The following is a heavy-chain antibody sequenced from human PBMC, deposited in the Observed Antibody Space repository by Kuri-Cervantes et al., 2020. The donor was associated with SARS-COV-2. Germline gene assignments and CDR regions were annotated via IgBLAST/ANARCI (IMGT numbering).Heavy chain of an antibody. Sequence: SETLSLTCAVSGVSVSGGTYYWSWIRQPAGKGLEWIGHLDTSGSTTYNPSLRSRVIISIDTSKNQVSLRLSSVTAADTAVYYCARYFWSGAYYFDYWGQETLVTVSS. D-gene: IGHD3-3*01. CDR3: ARYFWSGAYYFDY. V-gene: IGHV4-61*09. CDR2: LDTSGST. CDR1: GVSVSGGTYY. J-gene: IGHJ4*02.